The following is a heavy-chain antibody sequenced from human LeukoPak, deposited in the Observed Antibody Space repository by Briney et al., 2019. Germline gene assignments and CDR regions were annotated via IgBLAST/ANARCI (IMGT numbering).Heavy chain of an antibody. CDR1: GFTFDDYA. CDR3: AKVVRRYSSGWYDAFDI. J-gene: IGHJ3*02. Sequence: GRSLRLSCAASGFTFDDYAMHWVRQAPGKGLEWVSGISWNSGSIGYADSVKGRFTISRDNAKNSLYLQMDSLRAEDTALYYCAKVVRRYSSGWYDAFDIWGQGTMVTVSS. D-gene: IGHD6-19*01. CDR2: ISWNSGSI. V-gene: IGHV3-9*01.